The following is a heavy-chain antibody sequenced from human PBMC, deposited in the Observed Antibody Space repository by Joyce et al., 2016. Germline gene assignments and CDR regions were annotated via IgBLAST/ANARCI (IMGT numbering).Heavy chain of an antibody. V-gene: IGHV3-23*01. CDR1: GFILRRYD. CDR2: ILSSGDSK. Sequence: EVQVLESGGGLVQPGGSLRLSCEVPGFILRRYDMGWVRRAPGKGWGWFSTILSSGDSKYYTDSVKGRFTVSRDNSKKILYLQMNTLRAEDTAVYYCAKASLTGYYIGAYYFDYWGQGTLVTVSS. J-gene: IGHJ4*02. CDR3: AKASLTGYYIGAYYFDY. D-gene: IGHD3-9*01.